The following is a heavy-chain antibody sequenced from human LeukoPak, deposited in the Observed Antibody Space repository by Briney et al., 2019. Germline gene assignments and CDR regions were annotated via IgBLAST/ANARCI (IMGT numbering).Heavy chain of an antibody. CDR2: IYHSGST. Sequence: KTSETLSLTCAVSGGSISSGGYSWSWIRQPPGKGLEWIGYIYHSGSTYYNPSLKSRVTISVDRSKNQFSLKLSSVTAADTAVYYCARRFIDDLFDYWGQGTLVTVSS. CDR3: ARRFIDDLFDY. V-gene: IGHV4-30-2*01. D-gene: IGHD3-16*01. J-gene: IGHJ4*02. CDR1: GGSISSGGYS.